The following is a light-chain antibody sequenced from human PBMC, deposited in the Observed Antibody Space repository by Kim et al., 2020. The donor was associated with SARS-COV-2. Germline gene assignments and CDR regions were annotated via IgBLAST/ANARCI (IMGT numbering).Light chain of an antibody. V-gene: IGKV3-11*01. J-gene: IGKJ4*01. CDR3: QQRFDWPT. CDR2: DAS. Sequence: ETVLTQSPATLSLSPGERATLSCRASQSVNNYLAWYQQKPGQAPRLLIFDASNRAAGIPARFSGSGCGKDSTLTISSLEPEDFAVYYCQQRFDWPTFGGGTKVDIK. CDR1: QSVNNY.